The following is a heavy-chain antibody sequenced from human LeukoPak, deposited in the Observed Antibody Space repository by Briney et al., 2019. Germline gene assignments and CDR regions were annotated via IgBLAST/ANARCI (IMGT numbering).Heavy chain of an antibody. V-gene: IGHV4-59*12. Sequence: PSETLSLTCTVSGGSISSYYWSWIRQPPGKGLEWIGYIYYSGSTNYNPSLKSRVTISVDTSKNQFSLKLSSVTAADTAMYYCAREPDSSGYSFDYWGQGTLVTVSS. CDR2: IYYSGST. CDR3: AREPDSSGYSFDY. J-gene: IGHJ4*02. D-gene: IGHD3-22*01. CDR1: GGSISSYY.